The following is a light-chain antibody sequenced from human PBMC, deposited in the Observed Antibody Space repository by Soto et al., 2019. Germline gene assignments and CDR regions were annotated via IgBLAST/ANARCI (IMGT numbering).Light chain of an antibody. CDR3: QQSYTVPLT. V-gene: IGKV1-39*01. J-gene: IGKJ1*01. CDR2: LAS. CDR1: QIISSF. Sequence: AAGARVTISCRASQIISSFLNWYQQKPGKAPKLLIFLASSLQSGVPSRFSGSGSGADFTLTISSLQPEDFATYYCQQSYTVPLTFGQGTKVDIK.